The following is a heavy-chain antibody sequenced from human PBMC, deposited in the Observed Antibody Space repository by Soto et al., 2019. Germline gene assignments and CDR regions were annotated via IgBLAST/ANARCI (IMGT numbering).Heavy chain of an antibody. Sequence: EVQLVESGGGLVKPGGSLRLSCAASGFTFSSYSMNWVRQAPGKGLEWVSSISSSSSYIYYADSVKGRFTISRDNAKNSLYLQMNSLRAEDTAVYYCARDDSGGATWYYYYGMDVWGQGTTVTVSS. CDR2: ISSSSSYI. CDR3: ARDDSGGATWYYYYGMDV. V-gene: IGHV3-21*01. D-gene: IGHD1-26*01. J-gene: IGHJ6*02. CDR1: GFTFSSYS.